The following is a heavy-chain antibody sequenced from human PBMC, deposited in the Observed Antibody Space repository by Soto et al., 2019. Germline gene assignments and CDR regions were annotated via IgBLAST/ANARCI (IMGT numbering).Heavy chain of an antibody. CDR1: GGTFSSYA. CDR3: ARGALGTVPEDVNAFDI. CDR2: IIPIFGTA. Sequence: QVQLVQSGAEVKKPGSSVKVSCKASGGTFSSYAISWVRQAPGQGLEWMGGIIPIFGTANYAQKFQGRVTITADESTSTAYMELSSLRSEDTAVYYCARGALGTVPEDVNAFDIWGQGTMVTVSS. V-gene: IGHV1-69*12. D-gene: IGHD4-17*01. J-gene: IGHJ3*02.